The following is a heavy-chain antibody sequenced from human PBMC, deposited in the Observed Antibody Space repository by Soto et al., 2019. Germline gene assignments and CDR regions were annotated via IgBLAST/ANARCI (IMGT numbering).Heavy chain of an antibody. CDR3: ARDITIFGVVTLSDYYYYYMDV. J-gene: IGHJ6*03. CDR1: GFTFSSYW. Sequence: GGSLRLSCAASGFTFSSYWMSWVRQAPGKGLEWVANIKQDGSEKYYVDSVKGRFTISRDNAKNSLYLQMNSLRAEDTAVYYCARDITIFGVVTLSDYYYYYMDVWGKGTTVTVSS. D-gene: IGHD3-3*01. CDR2: IKQDGSEK. V-gene: IGHV3-7*01.